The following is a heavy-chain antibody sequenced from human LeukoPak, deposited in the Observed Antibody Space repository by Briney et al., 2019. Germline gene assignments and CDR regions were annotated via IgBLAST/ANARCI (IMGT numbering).Heavy chain of an antibody. Sequence: ASVKVSCKASGYTFTGYYMHWVRQAPGRGLEWMGWINPNSGGTNYAQKFQGRVTMTTDTSTSTAYMELRSLRSDDTAVYYCAREEINSGYYYEDYWGQGTLVTVSS. CDR1: GYTFTGYY. J-gene: IGHJ4*02. CDR2: INPNSGGT. V-gene: IGHV1-2*02. D-gene: IGHD3-22*01. CDR3: AREEINSGYYYEDY.